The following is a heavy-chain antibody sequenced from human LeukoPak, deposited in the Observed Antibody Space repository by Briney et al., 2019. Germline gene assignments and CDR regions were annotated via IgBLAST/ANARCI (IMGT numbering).Heavy chain of an antibody. J-gene: IGHJ5*01. CDR1: GFIFDDYG. Sequence: GSLRLSCAASGFIFDDYGMNWVRQAPGKGLEWVSGINWNSASTGYADSVKGRFTISRDNSKNTLYLQMNSLRAEDTAVYYCARSEQQLVFDCWGQGTLVTVSS. CDR3: ARSEQQLVFDC. D-gene: IGHD6-13*01. V-gene: IGHV3-20*04. CDR2: INWNSAST.